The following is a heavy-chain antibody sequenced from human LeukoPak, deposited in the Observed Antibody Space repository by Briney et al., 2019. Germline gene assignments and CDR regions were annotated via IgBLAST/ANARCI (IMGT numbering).Heavy chain of an antibody. CDR1: GYTFTSYA. J-gene: IGHJ5*02. Sequence: GASVKVSCKASGYTFTSYAMHWVRQAPGQRLEWMGWINAGNGNTKYSQKFQGRVTITRDTSASTAYMELSSLRSEDTAVYYCARAPPPRTYYYGSGSYYNGFDPWGQETLVTVSS. V-gene: IGHV1-3*01. CDR2: INAGNGNT. CDR3: ARAPPPRTYYYGSGSYYNGFDP. D-gene: IGHD3-10*01.